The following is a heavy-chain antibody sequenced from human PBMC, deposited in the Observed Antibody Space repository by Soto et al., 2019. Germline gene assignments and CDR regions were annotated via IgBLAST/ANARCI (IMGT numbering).Heavy chain of an antibody. CDR1: GFKFSSYG. D-gene: IGHD1-26*01. Sequence: QEQLVQSGGGVVQPGRSLRLSCAASGFKFSSYGMHWVRQAPGKGLEWVAAISYDGRNKYYADSVKGRFTISRDNSENRLFLHMNSLRGDVTAVYYCAKDWKWEAFYYGMNVWGQGTTVIVSS. J-gene: IGHJ6*02. CDR3: AKDWKWEAFYYGMNV. CDR2: ISYDGRNK. V-gene: IGHV3-30*18.